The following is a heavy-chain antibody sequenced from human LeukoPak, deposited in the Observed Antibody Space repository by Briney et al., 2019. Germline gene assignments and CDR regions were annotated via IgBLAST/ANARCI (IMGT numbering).Heavy chain of an antibody. CDR3: ARVPTPNYYDKRSWFDP. Sequence: PSETLSLTCAVYGGSFSGYYWSWLRQPPGKGLEWIGEINHSGSTNYNPSLKSRVTISVDTSKNQFSLKLSSVTAADTAVYYCARVPTPNYYDKRSWFDPWGQGTLVTVSS. CDR2: INHSGST. D-gene: IGHD3-22*01. V-gene: IGHV4-34*01. CDR1: GGSFSGYY. J-gene: IGHJ5*02.